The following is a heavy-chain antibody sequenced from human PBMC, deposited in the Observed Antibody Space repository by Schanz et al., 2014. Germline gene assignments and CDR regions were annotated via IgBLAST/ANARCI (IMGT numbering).Heavy chain of an antibody. CDR1: GYTFTRYY. D-gene: IGHD5-12*01. Sequence: QVLLVQSGAEVKQPGASVKVSCKASGYTFTRYYIHWVRQAPGQGLEWMGIINPSGGSTTYAQKFQGRVTMTSDTSISTAFMELSGLTSDDTATYFCARARYTGYDCSGYWGQGTLLIVSS. CDR2: INPSGGST. J-gene: IGHJ4*02. V-gene: IGHV1-46*01. CDR3: ARARYTGYDCSGY.